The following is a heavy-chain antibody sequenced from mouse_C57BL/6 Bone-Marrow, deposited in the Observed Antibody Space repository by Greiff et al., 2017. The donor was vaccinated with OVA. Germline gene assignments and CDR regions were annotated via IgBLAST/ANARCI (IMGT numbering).Heavy chain of an antibody. J-gene: IGHJ3*01. CDR2: IDPENGDT. Sequence: EVKVVESGAELVRPGASVKLSCTASGFNIKDDYMHWVKQRPEQGLEWIGWIDPENGDTEYASKFQGKATITADTSSNTAYLQLSSLPSEDTAVYYCTTSRGCAYWGQGTLVTVSA. CDR3: TTSRGCAY. CDR1: GFNIKDDY. V-gene: IGHV14-4*01.